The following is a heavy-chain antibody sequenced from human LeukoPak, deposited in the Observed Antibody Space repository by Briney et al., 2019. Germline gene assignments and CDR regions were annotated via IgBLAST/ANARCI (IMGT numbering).Heavy chain of an antibody. CDR1: GGSISSYY. D-gene: IGHD1-26*01. V-gene: IGHV4-59*01. CDR2: IYYSGST. Sequence: PPETLSLTCTVSGGSISSYYWSWIRQPPGKGLEWIGYIYYSGSTNYNPSLKSRVTISVDTSKNQFSLKQSSVTAADTAVYYCARTHSGSYLPFFDYWGQGTLVTVSS. CDR3: ARTHSGSYLPFFDY. J-gene: IGHJ4*02.